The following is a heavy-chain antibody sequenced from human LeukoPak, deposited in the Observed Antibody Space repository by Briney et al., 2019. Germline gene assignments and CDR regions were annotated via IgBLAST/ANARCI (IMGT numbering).Heavy chain of an antibody. CDR1: GFTFSNAW. CDR2: IKSKTDGGTT. Sequence: GGSLRLSCAASGFTFSNAWMSWVRQAPGKGLEWVGRIKSKTDGGTTDYAAPVKGRFTISRDDSKNTLYLQMNSLKTEDTAVYYCTTEDRYCTNRVCSDPTPPLDYWFDPWGQGTLVTVSS. D-gene: IGHD2-8*01. V-gene: IGHV3-15*01. CDR3: TTEDRYCTNRVCSDPTPPLDYWFDP. J-gene: IGHJ5*02.